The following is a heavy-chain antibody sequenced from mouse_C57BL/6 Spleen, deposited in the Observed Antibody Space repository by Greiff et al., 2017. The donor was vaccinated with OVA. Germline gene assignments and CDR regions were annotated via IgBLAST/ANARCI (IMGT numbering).Heavy chain of an antibody. D-gene: IGHD2-1*01. CDR3: TIDGNSWCAY. J-gene: IGHJ3*01. V-gene: IGHV6-6*01. Sequence: EVMLVESGGGLVQPGGSMKLSCAASGFTFSDAWMDWVRQSPEKGLEWVAEIRNKANNHATYYAESVKGRFTISRDDSKSSVYLQMTSLRAEDTGIYYCTIDGNSWCAYWGQGTLVTVSA. CDR2: IRNKANNHAT. CDR1: GFTFSDAW.